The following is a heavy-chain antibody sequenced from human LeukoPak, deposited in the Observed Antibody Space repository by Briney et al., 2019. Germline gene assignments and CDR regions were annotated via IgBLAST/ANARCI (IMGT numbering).Heavy chain of an antibody. CDR2: INPNSGGT. CDR3: ARDGGYCSSGTVCYSRAEYYYYGMDV. D-gene: IGHD2-2*01. J-gene: IGHJ6*02. Sequence: ASVKVSCKASGYTFTGYYMHWVRQAPGQGLEWMGRINPNSGGTNYAQKFQGRVTMTRDTSISTVYMELSRLRSDDTAVYYCARDGGYCSSGTVCYSRAEYYYYGMDVWGQGTTVTVSS. V-gene: IGHV1-2*06. CDR1: GYTFTGYY.